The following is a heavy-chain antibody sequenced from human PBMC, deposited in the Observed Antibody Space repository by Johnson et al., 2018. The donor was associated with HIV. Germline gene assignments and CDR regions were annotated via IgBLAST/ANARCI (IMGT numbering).Heavy chain of an antibody. CDR1: GFTFGDYA. CDR2: IRSKASGGTT. D-gene: IGHD2-15*01. J-gene: IGHJ3*01. V-gene: IGHV3-49*04. Sequence: VQVVESGGGLVQPGRSLRLSCTASGFTFGDYALSWVRQAPGKGLEWVGFIRSKASGGTTEYAASVKGRFTISRDDSKSISYLQMNSLKTDDTAVYYCTRDPRIGGWTWGAFDVWGQGTMVTVSS. CDR3: TRDPRIGGWTWGAFDV.